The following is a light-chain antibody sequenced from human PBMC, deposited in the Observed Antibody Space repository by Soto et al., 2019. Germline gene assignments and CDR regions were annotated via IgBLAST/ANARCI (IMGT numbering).Light chain of an antibody. Sequence: EIVMTQSPATLSVSPGERATLSCRASQSVSSNLAWYQQKPGQAPRLLIYGASTRATGIPARFSGSGSGTEFTLTISSLQSEDFAVYYCQQYNNWPPTVYIFGQGTKLEIK. CDR1: QSVSSN. J-gene: IGKJ2*01. CDR2: GAS. V-gene: IGKV3-15*01. CDR3: QQYNNWPPTVYI.